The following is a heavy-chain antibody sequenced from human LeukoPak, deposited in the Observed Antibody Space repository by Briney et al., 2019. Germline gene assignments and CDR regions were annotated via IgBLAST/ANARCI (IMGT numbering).Heavy chain of an antibody. CDR2: IWYDGSNK. CDR1: GSTFSSYG. D-gene: IGHD2-15*01. J-gene: IGHJ5*02. Sequence: GGSLRLSCAASGSTFSSYGMHWVRQAPGKGLEWVAVIWYDGSNKYYADSVKGRFTISRDNSKNTLYLQMNSLRAEDTAVYYCARDSGGFDPWGQGTLVTVSS. CDR3: ARDSGGFDP. V-gene: IGHV3-33*01.